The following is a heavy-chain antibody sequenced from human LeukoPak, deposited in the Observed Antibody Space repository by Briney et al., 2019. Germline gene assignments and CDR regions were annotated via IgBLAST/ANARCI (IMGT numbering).Heavy chain of an antibody. J-gene: IGHJ4*02. CDR2: ISNNGGYT. CDR1: GFTFSSSA. D-gene: IGHD2-2*01. Sequence: GGSLRLSCAASGFTFSSSAMSWVRQAPGKGLEWVSAISNNGGYTYYADSVQGRFTISRDNSKSTLCLQMNSLRAEDTAVYYCAKGSIPAAMIYYFDYWGQGTLVTVSS. CDR3: AKGSIPAAMIYYFDY. V-gene: IGHV3-23*01.